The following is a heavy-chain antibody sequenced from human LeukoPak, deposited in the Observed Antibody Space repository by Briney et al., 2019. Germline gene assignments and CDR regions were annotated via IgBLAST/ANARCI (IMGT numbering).Heavy chain of an antibody. D-gene: IGHD3-9*01. J-gene: IGHJ4*02. Sequence: SETLSLTCAVYGGSLSDNFWNWIRQPPGKGLEWIGEINDSGGTNYNPSLKSRITISVDTSKNQFSLKLSSVTAADTAVYYCARTYYDILTGPYYFDYWGQGTLVTVSS. CDR2: INDSGGT. CDR3: ARTYYDILTGPYYFDY. CDR1: GGSLSDNF. V-gene: IGHV4-34*01.